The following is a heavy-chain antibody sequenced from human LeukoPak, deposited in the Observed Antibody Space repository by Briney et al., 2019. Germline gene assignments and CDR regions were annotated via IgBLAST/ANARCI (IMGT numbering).Heavy chain of an antibody. J-gene: IGHJ4*02. CDR3: ARHAVYAGSGWSFDY. CDR1: GGSISSSNW. D-gene: IGHD6-19*01. Sequence: SETLFLTCAVSGGSISSSNWWSWVRQPPGKGLEWIGEIYHSGSTNYNPSLKSRVTISVDKSKNQFSLKLSSVTAADTAVYYCARHAVYAGSGWSFDYWGQGTLITVSS. V-gene: IGHV4-4*02. CDR2: IYHSGST.